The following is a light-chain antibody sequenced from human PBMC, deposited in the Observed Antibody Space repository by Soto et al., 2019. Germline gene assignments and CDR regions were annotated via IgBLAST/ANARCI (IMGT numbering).Light chain of an antibody. V-gene: IGLV2-14*01. CDR1: TSDVGRYNY. J-gene: IGLJ3*02. CDR3: NSSTSGTTSL. CDR2: DVS. Sequence: QSVLTQPASVSGSPGQSITISCTGTTSDVGRYNYVSWHQQHPGKAPKLLIFDVSNRPSGVSDRFSGSKSGNTASLTISGLQAEDEADYYCNSSTSGTTSLFGGGTNVTVL.